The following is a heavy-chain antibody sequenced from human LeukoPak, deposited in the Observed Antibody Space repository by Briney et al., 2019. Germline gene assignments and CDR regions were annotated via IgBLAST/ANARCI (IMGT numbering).Heavy chain of an antibody. D-gene: IGHD6-13*01. CDR3: AAGGSSSWYLDY. CDR2: ISSSSSYI. J-gene: IGHJ4*02. V-gene: IGHV3-21*01. Sequence: GGSLRLSCAASGFTFSSYSMNWVRQAPGKGLEWVSSISSSSSYIYYADSVKGRFTISRDNAKNSLYLQMNSLRAEDTAVYYCAAGGSSSWYLDYWGQGTLSPSPQ. CDR1: GFTFSSYS.